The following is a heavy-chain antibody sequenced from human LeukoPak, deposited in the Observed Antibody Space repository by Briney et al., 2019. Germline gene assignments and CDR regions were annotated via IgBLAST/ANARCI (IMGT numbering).Heavy chain of an antibody. Sequence: GASVKVSCKASGYTFTSYDINWVRQATGQGLEWMGWMNPNSGNTGYAQKFQGRVTMTRNTSISTAYMELSSLRSEDTAVYYCARALQSLPGFSIVATIDYWGQGTLVTVSS. CDR3: ARALQSLPGFSIVATIDY. D-gene: IGHD5-12*01. CDR2: MNPNSGNT. V-gene: IGHV1-8*01. CDR1: GYTFTSYD. J-gene: IGHJ4*02.